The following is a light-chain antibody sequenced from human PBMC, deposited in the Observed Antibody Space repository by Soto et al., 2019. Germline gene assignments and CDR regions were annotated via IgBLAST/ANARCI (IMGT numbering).Light chain of an antibody. CDR2: WAS. Sequence: DIVMTQSPDSLAVSLGERATINCKSSRSLLSSSNNKNYLAWYQQKPGQPPKLLIYWASTRKSGVPERFSGSGSGTDFTLAISSLQAEDVAVYYCQQCYSTPPTFGGGTKVEIK. V-gene: IGKV4-1*01. CDR3: QQCYSTPPT. J-gene: IGKJ4*01. CDR1: RSLLSSSNNKNY.